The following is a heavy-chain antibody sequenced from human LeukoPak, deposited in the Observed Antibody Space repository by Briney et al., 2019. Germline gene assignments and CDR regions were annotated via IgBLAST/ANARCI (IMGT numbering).Heavy chain of an antibody. J-gene: IGHJ4*02. CDR1: GFTFSSYG. D-gene: IGHD3-9*01. CDR3: AKDLRRDILTGYSDY. CDR2: ISDSGGST. V-gene: IGHV3-23*01. Sequence: GGSLRLSCAASGFTFSSYGMSWVRQAPGKGLEWVSGISDSGGSTNHADSVKGRFTISRDNSKNTLYLQLNSLRAEDTAVYYCAKDLRRDILTGYSDYWGQGTLVTVSS.